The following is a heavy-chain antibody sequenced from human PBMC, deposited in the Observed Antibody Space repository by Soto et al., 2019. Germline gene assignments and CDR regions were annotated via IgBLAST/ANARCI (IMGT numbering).Heavy chain of an antibody. V-gene: IGHV4-61*08. CDR3: ARIVGYCSSSSCKDFDY. D-gene: IGHD2-2*03. Sequence: SETLSLTCTVSGGSVSSGGYYWSWIRQPPGKGLEWIGYVYYSGSTKYNPSLKSRVTISVDTPKSQFSLKLSSVTAADTAVYYCARIVGYCSSSSCKDFDYWGQGTQVTVSS. J-gene: IGHJ4*02. CDR2: VYYSGST. CDR1: GGSVSSGGYY.